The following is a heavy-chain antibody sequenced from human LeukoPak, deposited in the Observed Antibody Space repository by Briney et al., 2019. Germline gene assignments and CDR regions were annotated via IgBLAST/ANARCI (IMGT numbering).Heavy chain of an antibody. V-gene: IGHV3-23*01. Sequence: PGGSLRLSCAASGFTFSSYAMSWVRQAPGKGLEWVSAISGSGGSTYYADSVKGRFTISRDNFKNTLYLQMNSLRAEDTAVYYCAKVRSLGYCSSTSCLNWFDPWGQGTLVTVSS. D-gene: IGHD2-2*01. CDR1: GFTFSSYA. J-gene: IGHJ5*02. CDR2: ISGSGGST. CDR3: AKVRSLGYCSSTSCLNWFDP.